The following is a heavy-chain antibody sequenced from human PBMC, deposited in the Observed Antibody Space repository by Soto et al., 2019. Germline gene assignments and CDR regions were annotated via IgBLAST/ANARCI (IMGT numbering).Heavy chain of an antibody. CDR3: VGNGSAPYYYYGMDV. D-gene: IGHD1-1*01. CDR2: ISAYNGNT. J-gene: IGHJ6*02. CDR1: GYTFTSYG. Sequence: SVKVSCAASGYTFTSYGISWVRQAPGQGLEWMGWISAYNGNTNYAQKLQGRVTMTTDTSTSTAYMELRSLRSDDTAVYYCVGNGSAPYYYYGMDVWGQGTKVTVSS. V-gene: IGHV1-18*04.